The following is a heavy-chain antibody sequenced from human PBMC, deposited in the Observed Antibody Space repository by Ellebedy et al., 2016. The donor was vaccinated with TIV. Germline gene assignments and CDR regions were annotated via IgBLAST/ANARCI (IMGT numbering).Heavy chain of an antibody. J-gene: IGHJ4*02. D-gene: IGHD2-15*01. CDR2: IRSYSKGGTT. CDR1: GFTLSDYY. CDR3: ARRYCSGGSCYSIDF. Sequence: PGGSLRLSCAASGFTLSDYYMDWVRQAPGKGLEWVGCIRSYSKGGTTEYAASVKGRVTISRDDSKNSLYLQVNSLRTEDAAHYYCARRYCSGGSCYSIDFWGQGTLVTVSS. V-gene: IGHV3-72*01.